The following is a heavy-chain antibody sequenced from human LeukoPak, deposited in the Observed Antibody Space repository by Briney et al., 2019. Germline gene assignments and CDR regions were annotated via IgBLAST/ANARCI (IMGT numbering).Heavy chain of an antibody. Sequence: GGSLRLSCAASGFTFSIYSLNWVRQAPGKGLEWVSSISSTSGYIYYADSVKGRFTISRDNAKNSLYLQMNSLRAEDTAVYYCAKDRGLEGPDGMDVWGQGTTVTVSS. CDR1: GFTFSIYS. V-gene: IGHV3-21*01. D-gene: IGHD3-3*01. J-gene: IGHJ6*02. CDR2: ISSTSGYI. CDR3: AKDRGLEGPDGMDV.